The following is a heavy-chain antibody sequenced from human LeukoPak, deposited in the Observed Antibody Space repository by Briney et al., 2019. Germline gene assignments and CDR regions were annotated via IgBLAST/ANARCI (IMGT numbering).Heavy chain of an antibody. Sequence: PGGSLRLSCAAAGFTISRYWMSWVRQAAGNGLDWVANIKEDGSEKYYVDSVKGRFTISRDNAKKSLYLQMNSLRAEDTAVYYCARDQVLAMIGVLQGAFDLWGQGTMVTVSS. CDR3: ARDQVLAMIGVLQGAFDL. CDR2: IKEDGSEK. CDR1: GFTISRYW. J-gene: IGHJ3*01. V-gene: IGHV3-7*01. D-gene: IGHD3-22*01.